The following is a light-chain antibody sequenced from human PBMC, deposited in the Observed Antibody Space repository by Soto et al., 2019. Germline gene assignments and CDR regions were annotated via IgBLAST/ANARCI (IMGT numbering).Light chain of an antibody. CDR1: QSVRSY. J-gene: IGKJ1*01. CDR3: QQRSNWPRT. CDR2: DAS. V-gene: IGKV3-11*01. Sequence: EIVLTQSPATLSLSPGERATLSCRASQSVRSYLAWYQQKPGQAPRLLIYDASNRVIGIAARFSGSGSGTDFTLTIRSLEPEDFAVYYCQQRSNWPRTFGQGTKVEI.